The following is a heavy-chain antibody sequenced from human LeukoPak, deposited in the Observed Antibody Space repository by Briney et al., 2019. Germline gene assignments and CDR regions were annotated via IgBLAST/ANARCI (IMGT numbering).Heavy chain of an antibody. J-gene: IGHJ4*02. V-gene: IGHV3-15*07. D-gene: IGHD6-19*01. CDR1: GLTFNNAW. CDR2: IKSKTDGGTT. CDR3: TTEGRVAGTQHPFDY. Sequence: GGSLRLSCAASGLTFNNAWMNWVRQAPGKGLEWVGRIKSKTDGGTTGFAAPVKGRFTISRDDSKNTLYLQMNSLKTEDTAVYYCTTEGRVAGTQHPFDYWGQGTLVTVSS.